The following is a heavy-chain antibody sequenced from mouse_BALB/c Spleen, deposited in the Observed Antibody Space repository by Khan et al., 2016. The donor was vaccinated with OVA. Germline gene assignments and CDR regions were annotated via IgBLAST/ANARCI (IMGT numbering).Heavy chain of an antibody. CDR3: SIFDYDGIDH. CDR1: GFSITSDYS. V-gene: IGHV3-1*02. Sequence: VQLKESGPDLVEPSQSLSLTCTVTGFSITSDYSWHWIRQFPGNKLEWLGYMHFSGRTNYNPSLKSRISITRDSSRNQFFLQLNSMTTEDSATYYCSIFDYDGIDHWGQGTTLTVSS. CDR2: MHFSGRT. J-gene: IGHJ2*01. D-gene: IGHD2-4*01.